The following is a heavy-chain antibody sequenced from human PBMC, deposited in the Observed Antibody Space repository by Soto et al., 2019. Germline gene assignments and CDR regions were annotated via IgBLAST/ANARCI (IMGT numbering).Heavy chain of an antibody. CDR2: IVVGSGNT. Sequence: SLKVSFKALGFIFTSSAMRCLRQVRGQRLEWIGWIVVGSGNTNYAQKFQERVTITRDMSTSTAYMELSSLRSEDTAVYYCAAATSGGDYDFDYWGQGTLVTVSS. D-gene: IGHD4-17*01. V-gene: IGHV1-58*02. CDR1: GFIFTSSA. J-gene: IGHJ4*02. CDR3: AAATSGGDYDFDY.